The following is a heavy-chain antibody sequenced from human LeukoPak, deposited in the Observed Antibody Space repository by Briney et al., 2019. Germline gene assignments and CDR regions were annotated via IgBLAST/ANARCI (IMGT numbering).Heavy chain of an antibody. CDR3: TRGLAAVYYYYYYMDV. Sequence: PGGSLRLSCAASGFTFSSYWMHWVRQAPGKGLVWASRINSDGSSTNYADSVKGRFTISRDNAKNTLYLQMNSLRAEDTAVYYCTRGLAAVYYYYYYMDVWGKGTTVTVSS. V-gene: IGHV3-74*01. J-gene: IGHJ6*03. CDR1: GFTFSSYW. CDR2: INSDGSST. D-gene: IGHD6-13*01.